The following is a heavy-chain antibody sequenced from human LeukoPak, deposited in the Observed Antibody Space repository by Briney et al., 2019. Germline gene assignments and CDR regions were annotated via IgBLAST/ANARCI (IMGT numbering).Heavy chain of an antibody. J-gene: IGHJ6*03. CDR3: ARGGFGVVIIPNYYYMDV. CDR1: GFTFDDYG. Sequence: RGSLRLSCAASGFTFDDYGMSWVRQAPGKGLEWVSGINWNGGSTGYADSVKGRFTISRDNAKNSLYLQMNSLRAEDTALYYCARGGFGVVIIPNYYYMDVWGKGTTVTVSS. D-gene: IGHD3-3*01. V-gene: IGHV3-20*04. CDR2: INWNGGST.